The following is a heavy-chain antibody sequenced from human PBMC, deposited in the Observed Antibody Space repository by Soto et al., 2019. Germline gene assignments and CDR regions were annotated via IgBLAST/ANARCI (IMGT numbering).Heavy chain of an antibody. CDR1: GYTFTSYG. D-gene: IGHD4-4*01. Sequence: SVKVSCRAPGYTFTSYGIIWVRQAPGQGLEWMGWISAYNGNTNYAQKLQGRVTMTTDTYTSTAYMELRSLRSDDTAVYCCARDSGYSNGFDPWGQGTLVTVSS. J-gene: IGHJ5*02. CDR2: ISAYNGNT. CDR3: ARDSGYSNGFDP. V-gene: IGHV1-18*01.